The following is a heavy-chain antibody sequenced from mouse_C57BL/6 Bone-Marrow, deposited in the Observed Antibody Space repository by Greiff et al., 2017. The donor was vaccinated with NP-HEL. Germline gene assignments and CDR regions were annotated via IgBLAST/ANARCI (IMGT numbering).Heavy chain of an antibody. CDR2: ISSGGDYI. CDR1: GFTFSSYA. D-gene: IGHD1-1*01. J-gene: IGHJ1*03. CDR3: TRVRGFITTVVATRYFDV. V-gene: IGHV5-9-1*02. Sequence: DVHLVESGEGLVKPGGSLKLSCAASGFTFSSYAMSWVRQTPEKRLEWVAYISSGGDYIYYADTVKGRFTISRDNARNTLYLQMSSLKSEDTAMYYCTRVRGFITTVVATRYFDVWGTGTTVTVSS.